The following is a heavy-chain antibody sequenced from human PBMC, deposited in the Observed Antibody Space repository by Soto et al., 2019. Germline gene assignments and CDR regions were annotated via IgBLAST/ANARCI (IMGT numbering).Heavy chain of an antibody. CDR1: GGSISSGDYY. D-gene: IGHD4-17*01. CDR3: ARDNRYGDWPLDY. J-gene: IGHJ4*02. Sequence: SETLSLTCTVSGGSISSGDYYWSWIRQPPGKGLEWIGYIYYSGSTYYNPSLKSRVTISVDTSKNQFSLKLSSVTAADTAVYYGARDNRYGDWPLDYWGQGTLVTVAS. V-gene: IGHV4-30-4*01. CDR2: IYYSGST.